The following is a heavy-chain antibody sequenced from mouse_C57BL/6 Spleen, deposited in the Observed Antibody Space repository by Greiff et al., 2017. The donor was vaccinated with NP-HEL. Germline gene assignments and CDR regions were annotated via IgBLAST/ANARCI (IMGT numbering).Heavy chain of an antibody. CDR3: ASYYGSSRYFDV. J-gene: IGHJ1*03. D-gene: IGHD1-1*01. V-gene: IGHV1-82*01. Sequence: QVQLKESGPELVKPGASVKISCKASGYAFSSSWMNWVKQRPGKGLEWIGRIYPGDGDTNYNGKFKGKATLTADKSSSTAYMQLSSLTSEDSAVYFCASYYGSSRYFDVWGTGTTVTVSS. CDR2: IYPGDGDT. CDR1: GYAFSSSW.